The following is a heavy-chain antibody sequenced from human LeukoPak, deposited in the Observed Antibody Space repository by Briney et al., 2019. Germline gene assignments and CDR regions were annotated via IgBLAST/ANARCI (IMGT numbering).Heavy chain of an antibody. D-gene: IGHD6-13*01. CDR2: INTNTGNP. Sequence: ASVKVSCKASGYTFTSYAMNWVRQAPGQGLEWMGWINTNTGNPTYAQGFTGRFVFSLDTSVSTAYLQISSLKAEDTAVYYCARVVGWQQLVWFDPWGQGTLVTVSS. J-gene: IGHJ5*02. CDR1: GYTFTSYA. CDR3: ARVVGWQQLVWFDP. V-gene: IGHV7-4-1*02.